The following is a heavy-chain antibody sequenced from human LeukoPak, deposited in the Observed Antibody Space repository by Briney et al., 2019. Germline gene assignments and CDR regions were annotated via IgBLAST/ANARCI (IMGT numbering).Heavy chain of an antibody. J-gene: IGHJ4*02. V-gene: IGHV5-51*01. D-gene: IGHD3-10*01. CDR1: GYSFTSYW. CDR3: AKQPTSMVRGIIITDYYFDY. CDR2: IYPNDSDT. Sequence: GASLQISCKGSGYSFTSYWIGWVRQLPGKGLEWMGIIYPNDSDTRYSPSFQGQVTISADKSTSTAYLQWSSLKASDTAMYYCAKQPTSMVRGIIITDYYFDYWGQGTLVTVSS.